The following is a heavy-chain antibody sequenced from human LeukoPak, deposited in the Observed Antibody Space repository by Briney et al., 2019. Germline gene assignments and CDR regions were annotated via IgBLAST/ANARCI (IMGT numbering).Heavy chain of an antibody. D-gene: IGHD3-10*01. CDR1: GYSFTTQW. Sequence: GESLKISCKGSGYSFTTQWIGWVRQMPGKGLEWMGIIYPDDSDTTYSPSFQGQVTISADRSINTAYLQWSRLKASDTAFYYCARWGMSSGSYSTPVGFDLWGRGTLVTVSS. CDR2: IYPDDSDT. J-gene: IGHJ2*01. CDR3: ARWGMSSGSYSTPVGFDL. V-gene: IGHV5-51*01.